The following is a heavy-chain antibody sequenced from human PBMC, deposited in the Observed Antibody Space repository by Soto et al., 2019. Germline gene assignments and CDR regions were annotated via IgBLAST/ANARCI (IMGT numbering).Heavy chain of an antibody. V-gene: IGHV4-39*01. D-gene: IGHD2-8*01. J-gene: IGHJ5*02. CDR1: GGSISSSSYY. CDR2: IYYSGST. Sequence: SETLSLTCTVSGGSISSSSYYWGWIRQPPGKGLEWIGSIYYSGSTYYNPSLKSRVTISVDTSKNQFSLKLSSVTAADTAVYYCARQAPDLMTYNWFDPWGQGTLVTVSS. CDR3: ARQAPDLMTYNWFDP.